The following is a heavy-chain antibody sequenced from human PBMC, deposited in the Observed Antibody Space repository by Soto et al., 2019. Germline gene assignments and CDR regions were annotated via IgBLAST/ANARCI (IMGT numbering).Heavy chain of an antibody. D-gene: IGHD3-10*01. V-gene: IGHV4-34*01. CDR2: INHSGST. CDR3: AGRLLWFGDLMVYYYGMDV. J-gene: IGHJ6*02. CDR1: GGSFSGYY. Sequence: SETLSLTFAVYGGSFSGYYWSWIRHPPVKGLEWIGEINHSGSTNYNPSLKSRVTISVDTSKNQFSLKLSSVTAADTAVYYCAGRLLWFGDLMVYYYGMDVWGPGTTLTVYS.